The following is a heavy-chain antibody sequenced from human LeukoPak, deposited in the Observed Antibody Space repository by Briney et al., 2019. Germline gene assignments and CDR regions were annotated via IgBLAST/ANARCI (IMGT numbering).Heavy chain of an antibody. CDR3: ARVGSGYESDY. CDR2: ISGSGGST. V-gene: IGHV3-23*01. CDR1: GFTFSNYA. D-gene: IGHD5-12*01. J-gene: IGHJ4*02. Sequence: GGSLRLSCAASGFTFSNYAMNWVRQAPGKGLEWVSAISGSGGSTYYADSEEGRFTISRDNSKNTLYLQMNSLRAEDTAMYYCARVGSGYESDYWGQGTLVTVSS.